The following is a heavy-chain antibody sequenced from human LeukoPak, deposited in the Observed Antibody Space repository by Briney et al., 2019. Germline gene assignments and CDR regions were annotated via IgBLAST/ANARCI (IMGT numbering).Heavy chain of an antibody. V-gene: IGHV1-8*01. Sequence: ASVKVSCKASGYTFTSYDINWVRQATGQGLEWMGWINPNSGNTGYAQKFQGRVTMTRNTSISTAYMELSSLRSEDTAVYYCARGFVSPGYDFWSGPEGYYFDYWGQGTLVTVSS. CDR3: ARGFVSPGYDFWSGPEGYYFDY. CDR1: GYTFTSYD. J-gene: IGHJ4*02. CDR2: INPNSGNT. D-gene: IGHD3-3*01.